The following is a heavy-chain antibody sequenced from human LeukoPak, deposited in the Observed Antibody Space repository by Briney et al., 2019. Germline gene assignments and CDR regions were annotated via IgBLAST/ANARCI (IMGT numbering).Heavy chain of an antibody. CDR2: INPNRGCT. D-gene: IGHD3-3*01. CDR1: GYTFTGYY. V-gene: IGHV1-2*02. CDR3: ARGSRFLEWLLYEVLNY. Sequence: ASVKVSCKASGYTFTGYYMHWLRQAPGQGLEWMGLINPNRGCTNYAQKFQGRVTMTRDTSISTAYMELSRLRSDDTAVYYCARGSRFLEWLLYEVLNYWGQGTLVTVSS. J-gene: IGHJ4*02.